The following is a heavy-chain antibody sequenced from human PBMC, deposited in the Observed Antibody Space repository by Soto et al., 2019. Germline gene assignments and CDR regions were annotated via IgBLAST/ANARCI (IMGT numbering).Heavy chain of an antibody. CDR1: GYTFTSYY. J-gene: IGHJ6*02. CDR3: ARDREYPLPGSYYGMDV. V-gene: IGHV1-46*01. CDR2: IDPSGGST. D-gene: IGHD2-2*01. Sequence: QVQLVQSGAEVKKPGASAKVSCKASGYTFTSYYMHWVRQAPGQGLEWMGIIDPSGGSTSYAQKFQGRVTMTRDTSTSTVYMELSSLRSEVTAVYYCARDREYPLPGSYYGMDVWGQGTTVTVSS.